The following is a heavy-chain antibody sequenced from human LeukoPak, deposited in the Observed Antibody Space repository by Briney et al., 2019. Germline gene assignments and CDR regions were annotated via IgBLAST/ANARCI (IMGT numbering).Heavy chain of an antibody. J-gene: IGHJ5*02. CDR3: AGDMGPRPGIAAAGTIWFDP. V-gene: IGHV1-8*01. CDR1: GYTFTSYD. Sequence: ASVKVSCKASGYTFTSYDINWVRQATGQGLEWMGWMNPNSGNTGYAQKFQGRVTMTRNTSISTAYMELRSLRSDDTAVYYCAGDMGPRPGIAAAGTIWFDPWGQGTLVTVSS. CDR2: MNPNSGNT. D-gene: IGHD6-13*01.